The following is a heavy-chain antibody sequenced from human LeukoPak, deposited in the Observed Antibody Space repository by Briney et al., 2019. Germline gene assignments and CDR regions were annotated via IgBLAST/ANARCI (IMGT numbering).Heavy chain of an antibody. CDR3: ARDPPLWFGEGTEIAGRGTFDY. J-gene: IGHJ4*02. Sequence: SETLSLTCTVSGGSISTSSYYWGWIRQPPGKGLEWIGSIYYSGSAYYNPSLKSRVTISVDTSKNQFSLKLRSVTAADTAVYYCARDPPLWFGEGTEIAGRGTFDYWGQGTLVTVSS. CDR1: GGSISTSSYY. CDR2: IYYSGSA. D-gene: IGHD3-10*01. V-gene: IGHV4-39*07.